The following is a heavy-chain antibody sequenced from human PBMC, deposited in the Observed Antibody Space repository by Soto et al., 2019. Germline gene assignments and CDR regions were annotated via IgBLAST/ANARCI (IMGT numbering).Heavy chain of an antibody. V-gene: IGHV3-9*01. D-gene: IGHD3-3*01. CDR2: VSWNSGSE. CDR1: GFTFADYA. Sequence: EVQLVESGGGLVQPGRSLRLSCAASGFTFADYAMHWVRQAPGKGLEWVSGVSWNSGSEGYADSVKGRFTISRDNVNKSLHLQMNSLEPEDTAVYFCASSRGRGDFWSGYVAFDIWGQGTMVTVS. CDR3: ASSRGRGDFWSGYVAFDI. J-gene: IGHJ3*02.